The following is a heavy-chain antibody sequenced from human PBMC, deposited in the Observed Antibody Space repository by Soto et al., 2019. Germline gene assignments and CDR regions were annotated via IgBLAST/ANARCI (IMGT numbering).Heavy chain of an antibody. J-gene: IGHJ6*02. D-gene: IGHD3-9*01. V-gene: IGHV3-23*01. CDR3: AKFPLLRYSQEVLHYYYYYGMDV. CDR1: GFTFSSYA. Sequence: HPGGSLRLSCAASGFTFSSYAMSWVRQAPGKGLEWVSAISGSGGSTYYADSVKGRFTISRDNSKNTLYLQMNSLRAEDTAVYYCAKFPLLRYSQEVLHYYYYYGMDVWGQGTTVTVSS. CDR2: ISGSGGST.